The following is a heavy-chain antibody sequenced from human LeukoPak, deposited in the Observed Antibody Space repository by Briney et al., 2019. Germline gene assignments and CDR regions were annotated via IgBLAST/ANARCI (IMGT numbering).Heavy chain of an antibody. D-gene: IGHD3-10*01. Sequence: GGSLRLSCAASGFTFSSYAMSWVRQAPGKGLERASAISGSGGSTYYADSVKGRFTISRDNSKNTLYLQMNSLRAEDTAVYYCAKEITMVRGVKPNWFDPWGQGTLVTVSS. V-gene: IGHV3-23*01. CDR3: AKEITMVRGVKPNWFDP. CDR2: ISGSGGST. J-gene: IGHJ5*02. CDR1: GFTFSSYA.